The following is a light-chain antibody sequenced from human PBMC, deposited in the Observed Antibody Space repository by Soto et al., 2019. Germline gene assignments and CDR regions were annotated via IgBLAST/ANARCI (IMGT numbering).Light chain of an antibody. V-gene: IGLV1-36*01. CDR1: SANIGNNA. CDR3: ATWDDTLDGWV. Sequence: QSVLTQSPSVSGAPRQRVTISCSGSSANIGNNAVIWYQHLPGKAPKVLIYYDSLLTSGVSDRFSGSKSGTSASLAISGLQSEDEADYYCATWDDTLDGWVFGGGTKVTVL. J-gene: IGLJ3*02. CDR2: YDS.